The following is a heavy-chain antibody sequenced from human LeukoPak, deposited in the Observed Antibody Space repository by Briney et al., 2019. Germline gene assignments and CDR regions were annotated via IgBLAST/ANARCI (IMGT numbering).Heavy chain of an antibody. Sequence: GGSLRLSCAASGFTFSSYAMHWVRQAPGKGLEWVAVISYDGSNKYYADSVKGRFTISRDNSKNTLYLQMNSLRAEDTAVYYCARGYSSSPPGYWGQGTLVTVSS. D-gene: IGHD6-6*01. V-gene: IGHV3-30-3*01. CDR1: GFTFSSYA. CDR3: ARGYSSSPPGY. CDR2: ISYDGSNK. J-gene: IGHJ4*02.